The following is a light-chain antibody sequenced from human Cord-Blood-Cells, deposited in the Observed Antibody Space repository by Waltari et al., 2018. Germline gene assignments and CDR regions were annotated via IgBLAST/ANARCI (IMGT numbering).Light chain of an antibody. J-gene: IGLJ3*02. V-gene: IGLV2-14*03. CDR2: DVS. Sequence: QSALTQPASVSGSPGQSITISCTGTSSDVGGYNSVSWYPQHPGKAPKLMIYDVSNRPSGVSNRFSGSKSGNTASLTISGLQAEDEADYYCSSYTSSSTWVFGGGTKLTVL. CDR3: SSYTSSSTWV. CDR1: SSDVGGYNS.